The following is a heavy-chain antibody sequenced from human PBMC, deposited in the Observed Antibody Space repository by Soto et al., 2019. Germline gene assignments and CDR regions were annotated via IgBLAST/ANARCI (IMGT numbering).Heavy chain of an antibody. Sequence: QVQLVESGGGVVQPGRSLRLSCAASGFTFSSYGMHCVRQAPGKGLEWVAVISYDGSNKYYADSVKGRFTISRDNSKNTLYLQMNSLRAEDTAVYYCAKDTGRRFHWYFDLWGRGTLVTVSS. CDR1: GFTFSSYG. V-gene: IGHV3-30*18. J-gene: IGHJ2*01. CDR2: ISYDGSNK. D-gene: IGHD3-10*01. CDR3: AKDTGRRFHWYFDL.